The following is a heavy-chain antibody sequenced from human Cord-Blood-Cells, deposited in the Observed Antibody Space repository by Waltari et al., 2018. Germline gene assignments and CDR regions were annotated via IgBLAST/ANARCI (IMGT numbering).Heavy chain of an antibody. CDR1: GTSLSSSW. Sequence: EVQLVASGGGWVQLGVSMRLSCAACGTSLSSSWMVWDRQAPGKGLEWVANIKQDGSEKYYVDSVKGRFTISRDNAKNSLYLQMNSLRAEDTAVYYCARDGTETYFDYWGQGTLVTVSS. CDR2: IKQDGSEK. CDR3: ARDGTETYFDY. V-gene: IGHV3-7*01. D-gene: IGHD6-13*01. J-gene: IGHJ4*02.